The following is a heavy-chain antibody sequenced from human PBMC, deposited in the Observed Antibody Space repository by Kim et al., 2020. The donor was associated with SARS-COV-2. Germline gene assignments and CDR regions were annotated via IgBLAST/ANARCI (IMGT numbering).Heavy chain of an antibody. J-gene: IGHJ5*02. D-gene: IGHD5-18*01. CDR1: GYPFTHYH. CDR3: ARKGYGYWVFDP. CDR2: LNTNTGNP. V-gene: IGHV7-4-1*02. Sequence: ASVTVSCKASGYPFTHYHMCWVRQAPAQGLEWMGCLNTNTGNPTYALGFTGRFVFSFDTSVTTAYLQISSLKAEDTAVYYCARKGYGYWVFDPWGQGTVVTVST.